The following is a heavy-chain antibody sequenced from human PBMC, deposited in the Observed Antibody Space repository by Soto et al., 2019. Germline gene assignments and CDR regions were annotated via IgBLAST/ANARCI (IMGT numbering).Heavy chain of an antibody. CDR1: GYTFTSYY. CDR2: INPSGGST. V-gene: IGHV1-46*01. J-gene: IGHJ4*02. D-gene: IGHD4-17*01. Sequence: ASVKVSCKASGYTFTSYYMHGVRQAPGQGLEWMGIINPSGGSTSYAQKFQGRVTMTRDTSTSTVYMELSSLRSEDTAVYYCARDLGDYGDYSRVWDYWGQGTLVTVSS. CDR3: ARDLGDYGDYSRVWDY.